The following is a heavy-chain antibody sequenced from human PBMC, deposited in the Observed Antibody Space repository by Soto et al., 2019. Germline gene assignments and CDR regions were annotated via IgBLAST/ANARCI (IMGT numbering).Heavy chain of an antibody. D-gene: IGHD6-13*01. CDR2: ISGFNGNT. CDR1: GYTFNFYG. CDR3: AMSGIAAAGTGRYYYYGMDV. J-gene: IGHJ6*02. V-gene: IGHV1-18*01. Sequence: GASVKVSCKASGYTFNFYGITWVRQAPGQGLEWMGWISGFNGNTNYAADLQGRVTMTTDTSTSTAYMGLRGLRSDDTAVYYCAMSGIAAAGTGRYYYYGMDVWGQGTTVTVSS.